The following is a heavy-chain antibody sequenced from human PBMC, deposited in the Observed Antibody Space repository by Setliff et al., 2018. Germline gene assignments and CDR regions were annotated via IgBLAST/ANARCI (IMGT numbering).Heavy chain of an antibody. CDR3: SKLVRYCTTTACQGASGAEF. V-gene: IGHV1-18*01. CDR2: ISAYTGNT. Sequence: ASVKVSCKASGYTFSNYGITWVRQAPGQGLAWMGWISAYTGNTKFAQKFQGRVTMTTDTSTSTAYLELRSLTSDDTAVYYCSKLVRYCTTTACQGASGAEFWGQGTLVTVSS. CDR1: GYTFSNYG. D-gene: IGHD2-8*01. J-gene: IGHJ4*02.